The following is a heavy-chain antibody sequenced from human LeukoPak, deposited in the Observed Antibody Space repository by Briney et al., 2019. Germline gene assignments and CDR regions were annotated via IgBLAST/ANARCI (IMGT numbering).Heavy chain of an antibody. CDR2: IKEDGSEK. J-gene: IGHJ4*02. Sequence: GGSLRLSCAASGFTFSSYWMTWVRQAPGKGLEWVANIKEDGSEKYYVDSVKGRFTISRDNAKNSLYLQMNSLRAEDTAVYYCARDLDYGDYEGYWGQGTLVTVSS. CDR1: GFTFSSYW. V-gene: IGHV3-7*01. D-gene: IGHD4-17*01. CDR3: ARDLDYGDYEGY.